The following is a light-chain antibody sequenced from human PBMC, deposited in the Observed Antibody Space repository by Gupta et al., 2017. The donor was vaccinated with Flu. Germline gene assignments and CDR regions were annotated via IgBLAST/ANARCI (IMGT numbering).Light chain of an antibody. CDR3: ATWDNSLSAMV. V-gene: IGLV1-51*01. Sequence: QSVLTQPPSMSAAPGQRVTISGSGSNSNIGINYVSWYQQFPGTAPKLLIFDNHKRPSGIPDRFSGSKSGTSVTLGITGLQTGDEADYYCATWDNSLSAMVFGGGTKLTVL. CDR2: DNH. J-gene: IGLJ2*01. CDR1: NSNIGINY.